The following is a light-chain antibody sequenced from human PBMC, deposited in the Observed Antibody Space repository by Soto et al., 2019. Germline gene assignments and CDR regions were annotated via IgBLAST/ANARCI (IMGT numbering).Light chain of an antibody. J-gene: IGKJ3*01. Sequence: ELVMTQSPATLSVSPGERATLSCRAGQSVSSSLAWYQQKPGQAPRLLIYSASSRATGIPARFSGSGSGTEFTLTISSLQSEDFAVYYCQQYSNWPRTFGPGTKVDIK. CDR1: QSVSSS. CDR3: QQYSNWPRT. CDR2: SAS. V-gene: IGKV3-15*01.